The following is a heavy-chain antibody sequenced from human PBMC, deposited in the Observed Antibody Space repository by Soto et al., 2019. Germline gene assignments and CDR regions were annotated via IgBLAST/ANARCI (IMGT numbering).Heavy chain of an antibody. CDR1: GGTFSSYA. D-gene: IGHD4-17*01. CDR2: IIPIFGTA. CDR3: AGGGTVTTGEYNWCAP. Sequence: QVQLVQSGAEVKKPGSSVKVSCKASGGTFSSYAISWVRQAPGQGLEWMGGIIPIFGTANYAQKFQGRVTVTAGEPTSTAYMELSSRRSEDTAVYYCAGGGTVTTGEYNWCAPWGQGTLVTVSS. V-gene: IGHV1-69*12. J-gene: IGHJ5*02.